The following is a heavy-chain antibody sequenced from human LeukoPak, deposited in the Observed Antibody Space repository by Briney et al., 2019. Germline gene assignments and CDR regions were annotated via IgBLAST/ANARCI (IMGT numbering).Heavy chain of an antibody. Sequence: GASLRLSCAASGFTFSSYAMSWVRQAPGKGLEWVSGITASGGSTYYADSVKGRFTISRDNSKNTLYLQMNSLRAEDTAVFYCAKVFLAKGVLPDWGQGTLVTVSS. J-gene: IGHJ4*02. V-gene: IGHV3-23*01. D-gene: IGHD6-13*01. CDR1: GFTFSSYA. CDR2: ITASGGST. CDR3: AKVFLAKGVLPD.